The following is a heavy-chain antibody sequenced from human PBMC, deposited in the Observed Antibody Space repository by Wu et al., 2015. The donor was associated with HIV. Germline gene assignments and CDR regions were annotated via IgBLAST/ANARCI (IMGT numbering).Heavy chain of an antibody. D-gene: IGHD2-21*02. CDR3: ARSYCSGDCYADY. V-gene: IGHV1-46*01. CDR2: IHPSVGSP. J-gene: IGHJ4*02. CDR1: GYTFTSFS. Sequence: QVQLVQSGAEVKKPGASVRISCTASGYTFTSFSIHWVRQAPGQGLEWMGIIHPSVGSPMYAQKFQGRVTMTRDTSTGTVYLELSTLRSEDSALYYCARSYCSGDCYADYWGQGTLVTVSS.